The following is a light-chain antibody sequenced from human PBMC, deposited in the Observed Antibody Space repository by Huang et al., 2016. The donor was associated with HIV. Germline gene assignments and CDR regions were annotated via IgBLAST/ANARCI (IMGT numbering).Light chain of an antibody. CDR2: DAA. CDR3: QQRNNWPLT. V-gene: IGKV3-11*01. Sequence: EIVLTPSPAPLSLSPGESATLSCRASQSVFSYSAWYQQKPGQAPTLLLNDAANRATGIPARLSGSGAGTDFALTNSSIEPEDDAVYYCQQRNNWPLTFGPGTKVDIK. CDR1: QSVFSY. J-gene: IGKJ3*01.